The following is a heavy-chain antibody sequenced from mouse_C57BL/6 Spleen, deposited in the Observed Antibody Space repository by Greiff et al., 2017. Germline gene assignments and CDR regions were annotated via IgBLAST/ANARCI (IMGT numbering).Heavy chain of an antibody. CDR3: ARRTDYDYDYWYFDV. D-gene: IGHD2-4*01. V-gene: IGHV1-64*01. CDR1: GYTFTSYW. J-gene: IGHJ1*03. Sequence: QVQLQQPGAELVKPGASVKLSCKASGYTFTSYWMHWVKQRPGQGLEWIGMIHPNSGSTNYNEKFKSKATLTVDKSSSTAYMQLSSLTSEDSAVYYCARRTDYDYDYWYFDVWGTGTTVTVSS. CDR2: IHPNSGST.